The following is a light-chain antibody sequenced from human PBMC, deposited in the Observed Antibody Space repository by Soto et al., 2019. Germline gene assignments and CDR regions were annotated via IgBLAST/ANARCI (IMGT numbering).Light chain of an antibody. CDR2: DVS. J-gene: IGLJ1*01. CDR1: SSDVGGYNY. CDR3: SSYTSSSTPYV. Sequence: QSVLTQPASVSGSPGQSITISCTGTSSDVGGYNYVSWYQQHPGKAPKLMIYDVSNRPSGVSNRFSGSKSGNTASLTISGLQDEDAADYYCSSYTSSSTPYVFGTGTKLTVL. V-gene: IGLV2-14*01.